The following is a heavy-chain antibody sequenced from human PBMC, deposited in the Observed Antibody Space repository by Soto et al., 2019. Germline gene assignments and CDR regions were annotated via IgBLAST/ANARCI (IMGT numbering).Heavy chain of an antibody. CDR3: ARDGPIAAAGTAYYYYGMDV. V-gene: IGHV1-18*01. Sequence: SGQVSFKGSGYAFTSYGISWVRQAPGQGLEWMGWISAYNGNTNYAQKLQGRVTMTTDTSTSTAYMELRSLRSDDTAVYYCARDGPIAAAGTAYYYYGMDVWGQGTTVTVSS. J-gene: IGHJ6*02. CDR1: GYAFTSYG. D-gene: IGHD6-13*01. CDR2: ISAYNGNT.